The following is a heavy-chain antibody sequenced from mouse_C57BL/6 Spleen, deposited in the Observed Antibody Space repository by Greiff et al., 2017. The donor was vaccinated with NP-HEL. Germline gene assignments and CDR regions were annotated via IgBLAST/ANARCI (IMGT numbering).Heavy chain of an antibody. CDR1: GYTFTGYW. CDR2: ILPGSGST. Sequence: QVQLQQSGAELMKPGASVKLSCNATGYTFTGYWIEWVKQRPGHGLEWIGEILPGSGSTNYNEKFKGKATFTADTSSNTAYMQLSSLTTEDSTIEYCARGRYDVYYYAMDYWGKGTSVTVSS. J-gene: IGHJ4*01. D-gene: IGHD2-12*01. CDR3: ARGRYDVYYYAMDY. V-gene: IGHV1-9*01.